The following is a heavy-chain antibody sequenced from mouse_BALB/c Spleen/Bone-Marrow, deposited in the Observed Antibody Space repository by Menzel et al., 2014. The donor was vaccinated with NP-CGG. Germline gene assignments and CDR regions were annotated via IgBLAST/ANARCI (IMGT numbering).Heavy chain of an antibody. CDR2: ISSVSSTI. CDR1: GFTFSSFG. J-gene: IGHJ2*01. CDR3: TRGGNWDDFDY. D-gene: IGHD4-1*01. V-gene: IGHV5-17*02. Sequence: EVKLEESGGDLVQPGGSRKLSCAASGFTFSSFGMHWVRQAPEKGLEWVAYISSVSSTIYYADTVKGRFTISRDNPKNTLFLQMTSLRSEDTAMYYCTRGGNWDDFDYLGQGTTLTVSS.